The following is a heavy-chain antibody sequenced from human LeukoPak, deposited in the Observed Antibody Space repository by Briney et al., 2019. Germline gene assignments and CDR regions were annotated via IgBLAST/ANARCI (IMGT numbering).Heavy chain of an antibody. CDR1: GGSISSYY. Sequence: SETLSLTCTVSGGSISSYYWSWIRQPPGKGLEWIGYIYYSGTTNYNPSLKSRVTIAVDTSKNQFSLRLSSVTAADTAVYYCARGVYIAAAQYGYWGQGTLVTVSS. D-gene: IGHD6-13*01. J-gene: IGHJ4*02. CDR2: IYYSGTT. V-gene: IGHV4-59*01. CDR3: ARGVYIAAAQYGY.